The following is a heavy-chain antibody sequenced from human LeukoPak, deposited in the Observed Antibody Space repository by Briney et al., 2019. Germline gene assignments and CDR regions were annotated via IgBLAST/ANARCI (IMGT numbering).Heavy chain of an antibody. D-gene: IGHD5-12*01. J-gene: IGHJ4*02. V-gene: IGHV4-30-2*01. CDR3: AREPGGYADY. CDR2: IYHSGST. Sequence: SETLSLTCAVSGGSISSGGYSWSWIRQPPGKGLEWIGYIYHSGSTYYNLSLKSRVTISVDRSKNQFSLKLSSVTAADTAVYYCAREPGGYADYWGQGTLVTVSS. CDR1: GGSISSGGYS.